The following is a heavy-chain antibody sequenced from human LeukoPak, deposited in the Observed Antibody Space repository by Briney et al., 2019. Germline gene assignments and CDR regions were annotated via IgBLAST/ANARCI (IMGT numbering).Heavy chain of an antibody. J-gene: IGHJ4*02. V-gene: IGHV3-23*01. CDR1: VFTFSSCA. CDR2: IIVSVGTT. Sequence: PGGSLRLSCAASVFTFSSCAMSWVRPAPGKGLEWVSTIIVSVGTTYYADSVRGGFTISRDNSKNTLYQQMNSRKADDSAVYYCAKYFVVVTVIHQFDFWGQGALVTLSS. D-gene: IGHD2-21*02. CDR3: AKYFVVVTVIHQFDF.